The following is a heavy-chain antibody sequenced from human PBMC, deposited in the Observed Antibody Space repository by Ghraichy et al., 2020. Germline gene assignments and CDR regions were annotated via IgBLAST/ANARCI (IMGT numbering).Heavy chain of an antibody. J-gene: IGHJ6*02. CDR1: GGSISSSSYY. D-gene: IGHD3-22*01. Sequence: SETLSLTCTVSGGSISSSSYYWGWIRQPPGKGLEWIGSIYYSGSTYYNPSLKSRVTISVDTSKNQFSLKLSSVTAADTAVYYCVVVAKGIYGMDVWGQGTTVTVSS. CDR3: VVVAKGIYGMDV. CDR2: IYYSGST. V-gene: IGHV4-39*01.